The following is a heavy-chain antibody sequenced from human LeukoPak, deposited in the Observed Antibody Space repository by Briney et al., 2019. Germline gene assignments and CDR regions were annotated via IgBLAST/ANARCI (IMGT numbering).Heavy chain of an antibody. D-gene: IGHD6-13*01. V-gene: IGHV3-23*01. CDR1: GFTFSSHG. CDR2: ISGSGGIT. CDR3: AKDKEQQLVLPYYYYMDV. Sequence: PGGSLRLSCAASGFTFSSHGMNWVRQAPGKGLEWVSGISGSGGITYYADSVKGRFTISRDNSKNTLDLQMNSLRAEDTAVYYCAKDKEQQLVLPYYYYMDVWGKGTTVTVSS. J-gene: IGHJ6*03.